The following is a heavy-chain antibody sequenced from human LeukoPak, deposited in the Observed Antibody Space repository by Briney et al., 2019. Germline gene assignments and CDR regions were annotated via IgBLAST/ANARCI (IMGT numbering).Heavy chain of an antibody. Sequence: GASVKVSCKASGYTFTGYYMHWVRQAPGQGLEWMGWISAYNGNTKYVQKLQGRVTMTTDTSTSTAYMELRSLRSDDTAVYYCARFTPRISREKFDYWGQGTLVTVSS. CDR2: ISAYNGNT. CDR1: GYTFTGYY. CDR3: ARFTPRISREKFDY. V-gene: IGHV1-18*04. J-gene: IGHJ4*02. D-gene: IGHD3-3*02.